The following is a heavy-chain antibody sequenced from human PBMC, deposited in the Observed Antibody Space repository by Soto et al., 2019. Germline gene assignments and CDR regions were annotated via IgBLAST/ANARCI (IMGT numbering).Heavy chain of an antibody. V-gene: IGHV3-30*18. CDR1: GFTFSSYG. Sequence: GGSLRLSCAASGFTFSSYGMHWVRQAPGKGLEWVAVISYDGSNKYYADSVKGRFTISRDNSKNTLYLQMNSLRAEDTAVYYCAKDVRVYCSSTSCSAWDYWGQGTLVTVSS. CDR3: AKDVRVYCSSTSCSAWDY. J-gene: IGHJ4*02. D-gene: IGHD2-2*01. CDR2: ISYDGSNK.